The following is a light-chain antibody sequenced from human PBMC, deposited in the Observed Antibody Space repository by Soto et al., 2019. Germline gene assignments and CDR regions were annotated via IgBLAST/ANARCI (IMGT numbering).Light chain of an antibody. J-gene: IGKJ2*01. CDR1: QSISSY. V-gene: IGKV3-20*01. CDR3: QQSGSSPGT. Sequence: EIVLTQSPGTLSLSPGERATLSCRASQSISSYLAWYQQKPGQAPRLLIYGASSRATGIPDRVSGSGSGTAFSLTITRLEPADFAVYYCQQSGSSPGTFGQGTKLEIK. CDR2: GAS.